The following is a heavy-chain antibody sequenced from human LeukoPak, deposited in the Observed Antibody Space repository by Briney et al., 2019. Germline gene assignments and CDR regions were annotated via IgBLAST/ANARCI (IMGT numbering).Heavy chain of an antibody. CDR3: ASFEYDSSGYRIDY. Sequence: GASVKVSCKASGGTFSSYAISWVRQAPGQGLEWMGRIIPILGIANFAQKFQGRVTITADKSTSTTYMELSSLRSEDTAVYYCASFEYDSSGYRIDYWGQGTLVTVSS. J-gene: IGHJ4*02. D-gene: IGHD3-22*01. CDR2: IIPILGIA. V-gene: IGHV1-69*04. CDR1: GGTFSSYA.